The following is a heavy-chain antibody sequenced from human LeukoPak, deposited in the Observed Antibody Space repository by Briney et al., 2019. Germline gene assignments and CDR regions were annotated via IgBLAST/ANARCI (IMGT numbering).Heavy chain of an antibody. Sequence: GGSLRLSCAASGFTLSDYYMSWIRQAPGKGLEWVSYISSSGSTIYYADSVKGRFTISRDNAKNSLYLQMNSLRAEDTAVYYCVRDDDRPDNGLDYWGQGTLVTVSS. CDR2: ISSSGSTI. J-gene: IGHJ4*02. D-gene: IGHD3-22*01. CDR1: GFTLSDYY. CDR3: VRDDDRPDNGLDY. V-gene: IGHV3-11*04.